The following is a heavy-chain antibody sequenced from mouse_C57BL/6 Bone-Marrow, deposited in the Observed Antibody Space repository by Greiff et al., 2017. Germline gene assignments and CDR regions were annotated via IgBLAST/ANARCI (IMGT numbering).Heavy chain of an antibody. D-gene: IGHD2-4*01. Sequence: QVQLQQPGAELVKPGASVKLSCKASGYTFTNYWMHWVKQRPGQGLEWIGMMHPNGGSPDYNEKFKSEATLSVDKSSRTAYMELSSLTSEDSAVYYCARSYDYDDYTMDYWGQGTSFTVSS. V-gene: IGHV1-64*01. CDR3: ARSYDYDDYTMDY. CDR1: GYTFTNYW. J-gene: IGHJ4*01. CDR2: MHPNGGSP.